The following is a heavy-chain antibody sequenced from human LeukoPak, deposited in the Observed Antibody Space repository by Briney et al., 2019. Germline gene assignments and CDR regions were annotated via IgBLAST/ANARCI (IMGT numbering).Heavy chain of an antibody. V-gene: IGHV4-38-2*02. CDR1: GYSIGTDYY. CDR3: ARNSSSSSPPERYNWFDP. J-gene: IGHJ5*02. CDR2: IYNSGST. D-gene: IGHD6-6*01. Sequence: SETLSLTCTLSGYSIGTDYYWGWIRQPPGKGLEWIGSIYNSGSTYYNPSLKSRITISVDTSKNQFSLKLSSVTAADTAVYYCARNSSSSSPPERYNWFDPWGQGTLVTVSS.